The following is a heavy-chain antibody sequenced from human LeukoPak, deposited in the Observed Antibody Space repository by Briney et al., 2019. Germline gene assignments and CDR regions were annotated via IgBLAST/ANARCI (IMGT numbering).Heavy chain of an antibody. D-gene: IGHD1-26*01. J-gene: IGHJ4*02. CDR2: ISTYNGDT. V-gene: IGHV1-18*01. Sequence: GASVKVSCKASGYTFTDYGVNWVRRAPGQGLEWMAWISTYNGDTKSARKFQGRVTMTTDTFTSTASLELKSLSFDDTAVYYCARGGNYYDFDHWGQGTLVTVSS. CDR1: GYTFTDYG. CDR3: ARGGNYYDFDH.